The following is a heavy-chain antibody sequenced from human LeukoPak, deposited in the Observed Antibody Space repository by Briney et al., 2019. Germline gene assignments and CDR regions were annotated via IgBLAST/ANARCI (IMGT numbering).Heavy chain of an antibody. CDR2: IYATDLT. J-gene: IGHJ5*02. D-gene: IGHD3-10*01. Sequence: SETLSLTCTVSGCSIRSVYWNWIRQSAGKGLEWIGRIYATDLTNYNPSLKSRVTLSVEVSKNELSLPLKSVTAADTAVYYCARSFGSGTSPIDLWGQGALVTVSS. CDR3: ARSFGSGTSPIDL. CDR1: GCSIRSVY. V-gene: IGHV4-4*07.